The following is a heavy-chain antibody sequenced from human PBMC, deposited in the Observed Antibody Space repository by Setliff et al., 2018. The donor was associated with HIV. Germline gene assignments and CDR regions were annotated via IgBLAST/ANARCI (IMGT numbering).Heavy chain of an antibody. CDR2: NYYSGAT. CDR1: GGSITSYY. J-gene: IGHJ4*02. V-gene: IGHV4-59*06. D-gene: IGHD5-12*01. CDR3: ASGRGAKGGYDYFGS. Sequence: ETLSLTCTVSGGSITSYYWSWIRQLPGKGLEWIGYNYYSGATYYNPSLKNRVTISLDTSKSQFSLKLTSVTAADTALYYCASGRGAKGGYDYFGSWGQGTLVTVSS.